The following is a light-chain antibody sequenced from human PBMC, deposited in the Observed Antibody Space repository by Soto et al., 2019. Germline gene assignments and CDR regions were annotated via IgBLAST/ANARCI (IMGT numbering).Light chain of an antibody. CDR1: QSISSY. CDR2: KAS. Sequence: IQLTQSPSSMYAPVGDRVTITCRASQSISSYLNWYQQKPGKAPKLLIYKASTLKSGVPSRFSGSGSGTEFTLTISSLQPDDFATYYCQHYNSYSEAFGQGTKVDIK. CDR3: QHYNSYSEA. J-gene: IGKJ1*01. V-gene: IGKV1-5*03.